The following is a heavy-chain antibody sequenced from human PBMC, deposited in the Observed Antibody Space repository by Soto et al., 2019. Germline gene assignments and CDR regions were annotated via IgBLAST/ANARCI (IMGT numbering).Heavy chain of an antibody. V-gene: IGHV3-30*18. CDR3: AKDRGGYFDY. D-gene: IGHD3-10*01. CDR1: GFTFSSYG. J-gene: IGHJ4*02. Sequence: QVQLVESGGGVVXPGRSXRLSXAASGFTFSSYGMHWVRQAPGKGLEWVAVISYDGSNKYYADSVKGRFTISRDNSKNTLYLQMNSLRAEDTAVYYCAKDRGGYFDYWGQGTLVTVSS. CDR2: ISYDGSNK.